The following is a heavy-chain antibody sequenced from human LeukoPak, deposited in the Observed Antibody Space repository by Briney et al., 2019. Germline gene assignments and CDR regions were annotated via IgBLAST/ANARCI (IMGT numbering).Heavy chain of an antibody. CDR1: GFTFSSYS. D-gene: IGHD3-10*01. V-gene: IGHV3-21*01. CDR3: ARGPVRGVTNDAFDI. Sequence: PGGSLRLSCAASGFTFSSYSMNWVRQAPGKGLEWVSSISSSSSYIYYADSVKGRFTISRDNAKNSLYLQMNSLRAEDTAAYYCARGPVRGVTNDAFDIWGQGTMVTVSS. CDR2: ISSSSSYI. J-gene: IGHJ3*02.